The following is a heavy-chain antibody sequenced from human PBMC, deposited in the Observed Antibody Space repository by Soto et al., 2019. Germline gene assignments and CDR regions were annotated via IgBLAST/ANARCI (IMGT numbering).Heavy chain of an antibody. Sequence: PWETLSLTCAVSGYFISSGYNSCCLRQPAREGLEWIGSIYHSGSTYYNPSLKSRVTISVDTAKNQFYLQLSSVSAADTAVYYCTRATPVTTMDYWGQGTLVTVSS. V-gene: IGHV4-38-2*01. D-gene: IGHD4-17*01. CDR1: GYFISSGYN. J-gene: IGHJ4*02. CDR3: TRATPVTTMDY. CDR2: IYHSGST.